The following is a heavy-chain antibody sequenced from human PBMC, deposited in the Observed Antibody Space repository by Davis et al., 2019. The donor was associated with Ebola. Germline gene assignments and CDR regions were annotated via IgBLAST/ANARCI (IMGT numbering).Heavy chain of an antibody. D-gene: IGHD3-10*01. CDR2: INPNSGGT. V-gene: IGHV1-2*06. Sequence: ASVKVSCKASGYTFTVYYMHWVRQAPGQGLEWLGRINPNSGGTNYAQKFQGRVTLTRDTSISTAYMELSSLRSDDTAVYYCARTLWFGELSGYYNGMDVWGKGTTVTVSS. J-gene: IGHJ6*04. CDR3: ARTLWFGELSGYYNGMDV. CDR1: GYTFTVYY.